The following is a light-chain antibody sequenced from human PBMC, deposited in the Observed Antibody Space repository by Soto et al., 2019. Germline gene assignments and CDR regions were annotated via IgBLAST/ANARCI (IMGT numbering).Light chain of an antibody. CDR2: DAS. J-gene: IGKJ1*01. CDR3: QQRSNWPRTWT. CDR1: QSVSSY. V-gene: IGKV3-11*01. Sequence: EIVLTQSPATLSLSTGERATLSCRASQSVSSYLAWYQQKPGQAPRLLIYDASNRATGIPARFSGSGSGTDFTLTISSLEPEDFAVYYCQQRSNWPRTWTFGQGTKVDIK.